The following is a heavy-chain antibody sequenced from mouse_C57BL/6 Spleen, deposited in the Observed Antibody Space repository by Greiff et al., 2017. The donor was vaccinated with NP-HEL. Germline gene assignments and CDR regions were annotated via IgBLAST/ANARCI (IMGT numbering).Heavy chain of an antibody. CDR2: INPSSDYT. CDR1: GYTFTSYW. Sequence: QVQLKQSGAELAKPGESVKLSCKASGYTFTSYWMHWIKQRPGKGLEWIGYINPSSDYTKYNQKFKDKVILTADKSSSTAYMQLSSLTYEDSAVYYCARRDYDRTWFAYWGQGTLVTVSA. V-gene: IGHV1-7*01. CDR3: ARRDYDRTWFAY. J-gene: IGHJ3*01. D-gene: IGHD2-4*01.